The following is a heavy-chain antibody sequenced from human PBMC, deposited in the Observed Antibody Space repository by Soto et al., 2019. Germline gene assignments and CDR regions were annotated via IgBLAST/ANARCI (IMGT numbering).Heavy chain of an antibody. CDR2: IHTYNGNT. CDR3: EMVAVYVTSSPPDV. D-gene: IGHD6-13*01. V-gene: IGHV1-18*01. Sequence: QVQLVQSRAEVKNPGASVKVSCKASGYSFTRYGIAWARQAPGQGLEWMGWIHTYNGNTNYAQKLQGRGTLTTDTTTTTAGMARTGLRCQDPARNDWEMVAVYVTSSPPDVWGQGTTVIVSS. J-gene: IGHJ6*02. CDR1: GYSFTRYG.